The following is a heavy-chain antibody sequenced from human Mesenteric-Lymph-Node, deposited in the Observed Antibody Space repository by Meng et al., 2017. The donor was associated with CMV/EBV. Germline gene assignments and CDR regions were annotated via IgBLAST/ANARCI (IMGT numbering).Heavy chain of an antibody. CDR1: GLTFSSYA. CDR2: ISGRGGST. CDR3: ANLGYCSSTICYKRWTNFDY. J-gene: IGHJ4*02. D-gene: IGHD2-2*02. V-gene: IGHV3-23*01. Sequence: GGSLRLSCAASGLTFSSYAMSWVRQAPGKGLEWVSAISGRGGSTYYADSVKGRFTISRDNSKNTLYLQMNSLKAEDTAVYYCANLGYCSSTICYKRWTNFDYWGQGTLVTVSS.